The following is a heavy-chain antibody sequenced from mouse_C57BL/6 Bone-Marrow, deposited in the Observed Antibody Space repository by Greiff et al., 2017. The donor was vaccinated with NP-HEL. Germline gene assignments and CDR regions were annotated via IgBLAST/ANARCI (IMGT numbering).Heavy chain of an antibody. J-gene: IGHJ2*01. V-gene: IGHV1-9*01. CDR3: AREGLPYFDY. D-gene: IGHD2-4*01. CDR2: ILPGSGST. Sequence: VKLQQSGAELVKPGASVKLSCTASGFNIKDYYMHWVKQRTEQGLEWIGEILPGSGSTNYNEKFKGKATFTADTSSNTAYMQLSSLTTEDSAIYYCAREGLPYFDYWGQGTTLTVSS. CDR1: GFNIKDYY.